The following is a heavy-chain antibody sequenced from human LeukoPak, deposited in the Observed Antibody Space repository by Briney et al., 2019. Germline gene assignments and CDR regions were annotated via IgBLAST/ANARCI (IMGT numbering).Heavy chain of an antibody. Sequence: SETLSLTCAVYGGSFSGYYWSWIRQPPGKGLEWIGEINHSGSTNYNPSLKSRVTISVDTSKNQFSLKLSSVTAADTAVYYCARHRRSPRYGSGSYYFDYWGQGTLVTVSS. V-gene: IGHV4-34*01. CDR1: GGSFSGYY. CDR2: INHSGST. J-gene: IGHJ4*02. CDR3: ARHRRSPRYGSGSYYFDY. D-gene: IGHD3-10*01.